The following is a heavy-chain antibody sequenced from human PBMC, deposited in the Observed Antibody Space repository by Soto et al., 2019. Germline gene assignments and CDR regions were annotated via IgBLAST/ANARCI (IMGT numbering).Heavy chain of an antibody. CDR3: AREDYGSATPTSY. CDR2: ISSSSSYI. V-gene: IGHV3-21*01. D-gene: IGHD3-10*01. Sequence: EVQLVESGGGLVKPGGSLRLSCAASGFTFSSYSMNWVRQAPGKGLEWVSSISSSSSYIYYADSVKGRITISRDNDKTLLYLQVHSLRAEDPAVYDCAREDYGSATPTSYWGQGALVTVSS. CDR1: GFTFSSYS. J-gene: IGHJ4*02.